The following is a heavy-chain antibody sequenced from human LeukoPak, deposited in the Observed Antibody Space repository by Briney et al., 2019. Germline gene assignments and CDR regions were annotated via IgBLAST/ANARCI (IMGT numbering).Heavy chain of an antibody. V-gene: IGHV1-69*05. CDR3: ARVLSTGPVRFDP. CDR2: IIPIFGTA. CDR1: GGTFSSYA. D-gene: IGHD2/OR15-2a*01. J-gene: IGHJ5*02. Sequence: ASVKVSCKASGGTFSSYAISWVRQAPGQGLEWMGGIIPIFGTANYAQKFQGRVTITTDESTSTAYMELSSLRSEDTAVYYCARVLSTGPVRFDPWGQGTLVTVSS.